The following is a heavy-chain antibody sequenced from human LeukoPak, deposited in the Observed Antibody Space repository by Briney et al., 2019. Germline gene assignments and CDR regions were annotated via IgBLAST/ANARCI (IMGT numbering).Heavy chain of an antibody. J-gene: IGHJ2*01. CDR3: ARSHYYDSSGYYSTTLGWYFDL. D-gene: IGHD3-22*01. CDR1: GYTFTSYY. CDR2: IIPIFGTA. V-gene: IGHV1-69*06. Sequence: EASVKVSCKASGYTFTSYYMHWVRQAPGQGLEWMGWIIPIFGTANYAQKFQGRVTITADKSTSTAYMELSSLRSEDTAVYYCARSHYYDSSGYYSTTLGWYFDLWGRGTLVTVSS.